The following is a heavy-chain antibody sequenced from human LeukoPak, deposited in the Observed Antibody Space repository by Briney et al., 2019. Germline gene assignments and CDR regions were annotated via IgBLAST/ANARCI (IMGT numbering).Heavy chain of an antibody. J-gene: IGHJ4*02. CDR2: IYYSGST. CDR3: ARGQKELRYFDWLFLGEYYFDY. V-gene: IGHV4-39*07. Sequence: PSETLSLTCTVSGASISGSSHYFWGWIRQTPGKGLEWIGSIYYSGSTYYNPSLKSRVTISVDTSKNQFSLKLSSVTAADTAVYYCARGQKELRYFDWLFLGEYYFDYWGQGTLVTVSS. CDR1: GASISGSSHYF. D-gene: IGHD3-9*01.